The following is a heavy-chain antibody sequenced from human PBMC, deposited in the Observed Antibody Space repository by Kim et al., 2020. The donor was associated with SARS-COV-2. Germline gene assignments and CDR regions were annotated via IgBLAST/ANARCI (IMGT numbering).Heavy chain of an antibody. CDR3: ARGIAALTTYYYDSSGYTHPDY. J-gene: IGHJ4*02. D-gene: IGHD3-22*01. CDR2: INPNSGGT. V-gene: IGHV1-2*02. Sequence: ASVKVSCKASGYTFTGYYMHWVRQAPGQGLEWMGWINPNSGGTNYAQKFQGRVTMTRDTSISTAYMELSRLRSDDTAVYYCARGIAALTTYYYDSSGYTHPDYWGQGTLVTVSS. CDR1: GYTFTGYY.